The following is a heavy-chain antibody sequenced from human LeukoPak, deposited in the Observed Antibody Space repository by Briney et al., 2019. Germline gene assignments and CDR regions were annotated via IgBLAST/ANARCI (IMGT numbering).Heavy chain of an antibody. CDR2: ITSTSTYI. CDR3: AREGLWFGELYSDY. V-gene: IGHV3-21*01. CDR1: GFTFSSYT. D-gene: IGHD3-10*01. J-gene: IGHJ4*02. Sequence: GGSLRLSCAASGFTFSSYTMNWVRQAPGKGLEWVSSITSTSTYIYYADSVKGRLTISRDNAKNSLYLQMNSLRAEDTAVYYCAREGLWFGELYSDYWGQGTLVTVSS.